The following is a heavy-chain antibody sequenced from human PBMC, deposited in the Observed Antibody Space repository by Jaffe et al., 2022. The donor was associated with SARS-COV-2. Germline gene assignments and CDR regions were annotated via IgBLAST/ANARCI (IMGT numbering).Heavy chain of an antibody. Sequence: QVQLQESGPGLVKPSGTLSLTCAVSGGSISSSNWWSWVRQPPGKGLEWIGEIYHSGSTNYNPSLKSRVTISVDKSKNQFSLKLSSVTAADTAVYYCARLPVVAATPYYYYYGMDVWGQGTTVTVSS. D-gene: IGHD2-15*01. CDR1: GGSISSSNW. J-gene: IGHJ6*02. CDR3: ARLPVVAATPYYYYYGMDV. CDR2: IYHSGST. V-gene: IGHV4-4*02.